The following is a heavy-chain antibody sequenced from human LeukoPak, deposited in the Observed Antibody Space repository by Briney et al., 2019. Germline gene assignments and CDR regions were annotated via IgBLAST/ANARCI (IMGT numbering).Heavy chain of an antibody. CDR2: ISYDGRKT. J-gene: IGHJ4*02. Sequence: GGSLRLSCAVSGFTFSIYAMHWVRQAPGKGLEWVAVISYDGRKTFYADSVKGRVTISRDNSKNTLYLQMNGLRAEDTAVYYCARDRPDYSRGSLFDYWGQGTLVTVSS. CDR3: ARDRPDYSRGSLFDY. D-gene: IGHD2-21*01. CDR1: GFTFSIYA. V-gene: IGHV3-30*04.